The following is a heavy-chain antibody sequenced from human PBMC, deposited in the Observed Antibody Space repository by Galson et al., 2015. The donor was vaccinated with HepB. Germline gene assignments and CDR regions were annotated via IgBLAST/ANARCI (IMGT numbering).Heavy chain of an antibody. J-gene: IGHJ4*02. D-gene: IGHD6-19*01. Sequence: LRLSCAASGFTFSGSAIHWVRPASGKGLEWVGRIRSKASGHATAYAASLKGRFTISRDDSKNTAYLHMNSLKTENTAVYYCARLGDLSGYSSLWGQGTLVTVSS. CDR1: GFTFSGSA. CDR2: IRSKASGHAT. V-gene: IGHV3-73*01. CDR3: ARLGDLSGYSSL.